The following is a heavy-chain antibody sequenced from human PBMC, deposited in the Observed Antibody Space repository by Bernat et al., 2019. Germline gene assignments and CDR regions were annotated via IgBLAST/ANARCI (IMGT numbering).Heavy chain of an antibody. CDR3: ARLADGTYY. Sequence: QVQLVQSGAEVKKSGASVKVSCKASGYTFTGHYMHWVRQAPGQGLEWMGWINPNSGGTKFAQKLQGRVPMTRDTSISTAYMELSRLRSDDTAVYYCARLADGTYYWGQLTLIAVSS. J-gene: IGHJ4*02. D-gene: IGHD1-7*01. V-gene: IGHV1-2*02. CDR1: GYTFTGHY. CDR2: INPNSGGT.